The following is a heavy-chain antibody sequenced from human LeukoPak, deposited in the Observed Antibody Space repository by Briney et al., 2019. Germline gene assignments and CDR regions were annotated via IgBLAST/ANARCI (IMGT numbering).Heavy chain of an antibody. D-gene: IGHD5-18*01. CDR1: GFTFSSYW. J-gene: IGHJ4*02. CDR2: IKQDGSEK. V-gene: IGHV3-7*01. Sequence: GGSLRLSCAASGFTFSSYWMSWVRQAPGKGLEWVANIKQDGSEKYYVDSVKGRFTISRDNAKNSLYLQMNSLRAEDTAVCYCARASATAMVKRAYYFDYWGQGTLVTVSS. CDR3: ARASATAMVKRAYYFDY.